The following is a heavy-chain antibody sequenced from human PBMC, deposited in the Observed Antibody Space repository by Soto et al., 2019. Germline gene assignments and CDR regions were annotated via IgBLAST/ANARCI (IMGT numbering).Heavy chain of an antibody. J-gene: IGHJ3*02. D-gene: IGHD2-2*01. V-gene: IGHV3-23*01. CDR3: AKDPAAIPRGAFDI. CDR2: ISGSGGST. CDR1: GFTFSSYA. Sequence: EVQLLESGGGLVKPGGSLRLSCAASGFTFSSYAMSWVRQAPGKGLEWVSAISGSGGSTDYAESVKGRFTISRDNSKNTVYLQMNSLGAEDTAVYYCAKDPAAIPRGAFDIWGQGTLVTVSS.